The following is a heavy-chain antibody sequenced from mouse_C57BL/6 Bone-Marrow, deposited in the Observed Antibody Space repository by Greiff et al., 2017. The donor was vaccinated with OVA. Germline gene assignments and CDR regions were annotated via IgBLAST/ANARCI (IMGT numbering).Heavy chain of an antibody. CDR1: GFNIKDDY. D-gene: IGHD2-1*01. CDR3: TSYGNFDY. J-gene: IGHJ2*01. V-gene: IGHV14-4*01. CDR2: IDPENGDT. Sequence: EVKLQESGAELVRPGASVKLSCTASGFNIKDDYMHWVKQRPEQGLEWIGWIDPENGDTEYASKFQGTATITAATSSNTASLQLSSLTSEDTAVYYCTSYGNFDYCGQGTTLTVSS.